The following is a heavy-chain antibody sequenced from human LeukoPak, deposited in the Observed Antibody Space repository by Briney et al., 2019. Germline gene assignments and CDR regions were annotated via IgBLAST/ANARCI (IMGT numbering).Heavy chain of an antibody. CDR2: ISGHSGDT. Sequence: ASVKVSCKTSGYSFNTYGITWVRQAPGQGLGWMGWISGHSGDTQYARKFQGRVTLTTDSSTNTAYMDLRALKSDDTAVYYCLRDASGWFLGVQEFHFWGQGTLVIVSS. CDR1: GYSFNTYG. J-gene: IGHJ4*02. D-gene: IGHD6-19*01. CDR3: LRDASGWFLGVQEFHF. V-gene: IGHV1-18*01.